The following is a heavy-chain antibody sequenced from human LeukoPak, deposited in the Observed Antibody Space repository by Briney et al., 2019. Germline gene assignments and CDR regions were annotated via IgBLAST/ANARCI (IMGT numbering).Heavy chain of an antibody. J-gene: IGHJ4*02. Sequence: GGSLRLSCASSGFTFDDYAMHWVRQAPGKGLEWVSGITWNSGSIAYADSVKGRFTISRDNAKNSLYLQMNGLRTEDTALYSCVKDSSPNSDSIEYWGQGTQVTVSS. V-gene: IGHV3-9*01. CDR2: ITWNSGSI. CDR1: GFTFDDYA. CDR3: VKDSSPNSDSIEY. D-gene: IGHD4-11*01.